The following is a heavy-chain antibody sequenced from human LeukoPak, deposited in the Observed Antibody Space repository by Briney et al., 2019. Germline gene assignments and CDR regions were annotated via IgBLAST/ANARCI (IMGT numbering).Heavy chain of an antibody. Sequence: GGSLRLSCAASGFTFSSYSMNWVRQAPGKGLEWVSSISSSSSYIYYADSVKGRFTISRDNAKNSLYLQMNSLRAEDTAVYYCARGYSSGWYPLLDYWGQGTLVSVSS. CDR2: ISSSSSYI. CDR1: GFTFSSYS. V-gene: IGHV3-21*01. J-gene: IGHJ4*02. D-gene: IGHD6-19*01. CDR3: ARGYSSGWYPLLDY.